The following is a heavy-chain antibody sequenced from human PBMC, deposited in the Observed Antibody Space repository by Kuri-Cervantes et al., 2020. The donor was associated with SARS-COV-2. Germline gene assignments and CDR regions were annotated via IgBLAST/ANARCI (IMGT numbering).Heavy chain of an antibody. V-gene: IGHV1-2*02. D-gene: IGHD3-10*01. CDR1: GYSFSAYY. J-gene: IGHJ6*03. Sequence: ASVKVSCKASGYSFSAYYIHWVRQTPGQGLEWMGRINPNSDGTYYAQKFQGRVTMTRETSISTVYMELSRLRSDDTAVYYCARTGAGDGYYYMDVWGKGTTVTVSS. CDR3: ARTGAGDGYYYMDV. CDR2: INPNSDGT.